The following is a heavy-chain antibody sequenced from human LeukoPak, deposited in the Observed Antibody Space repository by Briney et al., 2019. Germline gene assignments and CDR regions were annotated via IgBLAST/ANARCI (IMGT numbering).Heavy chain of an antibody. Sequence: PGGSLRLSCAASGFTFSGYAVSWVRQAPGKGLEWVSVISGSGGSTDYADSVKGRFTISRDNSKNTLYLQINSLRVEDTAVYYCAKGNSSRAYYFDYWGQGTLVTVSS. CDR1: GFTFSGYA. V-gene: IGHV3-23*01. CDR2: ISGSGGST. J-gene: IGHJ4*02. D-gene: IGHD6-19*01. CDR3: AKGNSSRAYYFDY.